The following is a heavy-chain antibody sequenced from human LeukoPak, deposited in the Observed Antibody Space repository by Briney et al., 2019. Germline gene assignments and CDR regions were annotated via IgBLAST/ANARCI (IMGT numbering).Heavy chain of an antibody. J-gene: IGHJ4*02. V-gene: IGHV3-30*02. Sequence: PGGSLRLSCAASGFPFSKYGMHWVRQAPGKGLEWVAYMQFDGGNKRYADSVKGRFTISRDNSKNTLFLQMSSLRAEDTAVYYCTRDTFGARDSWGQGTLVTVSS. CDR2: MQFDGGNK. CDR3: TRDTFGARDS. CDR1: GFPFSKYG. D-gene: IGHD3-10*01.